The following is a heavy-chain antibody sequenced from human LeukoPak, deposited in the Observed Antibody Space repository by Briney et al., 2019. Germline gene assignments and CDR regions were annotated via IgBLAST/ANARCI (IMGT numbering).Heavy chain of an antibody. Sequence: PSETLSLICNVSGGSISSSSYYWAWIRHPPGKGLDWIGSIHYSGGTSYYPSLKTRVTISADTSKNQFSLKLTSVTAADTAVYYCASKSSSDDAFVYWGQGTLVTVSS. CDR1: GGSISSSSYY. CDR2: IHYSGGT. J-gene: IGHJ4*02. V-gene: IGHV4-39*01. CDR3: ASKSSSDDAFVY. D-gene: IGHD6-25*01.